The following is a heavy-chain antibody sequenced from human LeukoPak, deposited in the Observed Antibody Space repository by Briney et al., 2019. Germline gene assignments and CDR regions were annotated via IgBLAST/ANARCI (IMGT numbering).Heavy chain of an antibody. Sequence: SETLSLTCAVYGGSFSGYYWSWIRQPPGKGLEWIGEINHSGSTNYNPSLKSRVTISVDTSKNQFSLKLSSVTAADTAVYYCARGLGSLTLPVAPDSRFDPWGQGTLVTVSS. CDR3: ARGLGSLTLPVAPDSRFDP. CDR2: INHSGST. D-gene: IGHD2-15*01. CDR1: GGSFSGYY. V-gene: IGHV4-34*01. J-gene: IGHJ5*02.